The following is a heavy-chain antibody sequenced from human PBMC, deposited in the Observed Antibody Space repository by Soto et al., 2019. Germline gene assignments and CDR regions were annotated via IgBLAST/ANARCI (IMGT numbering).Heavy chain of an antibody. V-gene: IGHV3-30-3*01. CDR3: ARGYDFWSGYYYPYGMDV. CDR2: ISYHGSNK. Sequence: GGSLRLSCAASGFTFSNYAMHWVRQAPGKGLEWVAVISYHGSNKYYADSVKGRFTISRDNSKNTLYLQMNSLRAEDTAVYYCARGYDFWSGYYYPYGMDVWGQGTTVTVSS. J-gene: IGHJ6*02. D-gene: IGHD3-3*01. CDR1: GFTFSNYA.